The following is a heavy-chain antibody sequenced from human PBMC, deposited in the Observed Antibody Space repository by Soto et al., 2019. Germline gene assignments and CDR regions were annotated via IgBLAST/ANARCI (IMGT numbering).Heavy chain of an antibody. CDR1: GYSFTSYW. J-gene: IGHJ2*01. D-gene: IGHD3-3*01. V-gene: IGHV5-51*01. CDR2: IYPGDSDT. CDR3: ARAVGGGYYFTDATQNWYFDL. Sequence: PGEALKISCKGSGYSFTSYWVGWVRQMPGKGLEWMGIIYPGDSDTRYSPSFQGQVTISADKSISTAYLQWSSLKASDTAMYYCARAVGGGYYFTDATQNWYFDLWGRGTLVTVSS.